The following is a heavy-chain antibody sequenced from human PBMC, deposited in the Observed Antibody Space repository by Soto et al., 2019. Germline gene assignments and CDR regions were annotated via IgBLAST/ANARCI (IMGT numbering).Heavy chain of an antibody. CDR3: AHYRIFGDYMYYFDS. CDR1: GISLSTSRVG. V-gene: IGHV2-5*02. Sequence: SGPPPVNPTQTLTLTCTFSGISLSTSRVGVVWIRQPPGKALEWLALIYWDDDKRYSPSLKTRLTITKDTSKNQVVLTMTNMDPVDTATYYCAHYRIFGDYMYYFDSWGQGTLVTVSS. J-gene: IGHJ4*02. D-gene: IGHD4-17*01. CDR2: IYWDDDK.